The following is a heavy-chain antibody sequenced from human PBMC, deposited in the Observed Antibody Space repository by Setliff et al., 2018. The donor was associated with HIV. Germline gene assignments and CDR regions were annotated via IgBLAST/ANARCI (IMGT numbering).Heavy chain of an antibody. V-gene: IGHV7-4-1*02. CDR1: GYSFTNYA. D-gene: IGHD3-10*01. CDR2: INTNTGNP. J-gene: IGHJ6*02. CDR3: ARDGATMVRGVRNYYYYGMDV. Sequence: GASVKVSCKASGYSFTNYAMNWVRQAPGQGLEWMGWINTNTGNPTYAQGSTGRFVFSLDTSVSTAYLEIRSLKAEDTAVYYCARDGATMVRGVRNYYYYGMDVWGQGTTVTVSS.